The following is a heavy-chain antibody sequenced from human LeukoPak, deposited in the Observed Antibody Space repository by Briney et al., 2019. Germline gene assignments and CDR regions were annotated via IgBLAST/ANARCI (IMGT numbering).Heavy chain of an antibody. V-gene: IGHV4-31*03. CDR2: VHYSGST. Sequence: SETLSLTCTVSGGSIISCAYYWSWIRQHPGKGLEWIAYVHYSGSTYYNPSLKSRFTISVDTSQNQFSLKLRSVTAADTAVYYCAGDSGNSAFDYWGQGTLVTVSS. J-gene: IGHJ4*02. CDR3: AGDSGNSAFDY. D-gene: IGHD4-23*01. CDR1: GGSIISCAYY.